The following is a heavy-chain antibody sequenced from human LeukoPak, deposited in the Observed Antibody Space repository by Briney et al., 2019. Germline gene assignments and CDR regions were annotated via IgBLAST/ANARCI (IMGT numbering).Heavy chain of an antibody. J-gene: IGHJ4*02. CDR3: ARHDYLDRPGREYYFDY. D-gene: IGHD4-11*01. Sequence: SETLSLTCAVSGYSISSGYYWGWIRQPPRKWLALIGSIYHSGSTYYNPSLKSRVTISVDTSKNQFSLKLSSVTAADTAVYYCARHDYLDRPGREYYFDYWGQGTLVTVSS. CDR2: IYHSGST. V-gene: IGHV4-38-2*01. CDR1: GYSISSGYY.